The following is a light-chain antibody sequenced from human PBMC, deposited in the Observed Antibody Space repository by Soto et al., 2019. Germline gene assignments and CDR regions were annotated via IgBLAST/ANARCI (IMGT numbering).Light chain of an antibody. CDR3: SSYTSSSTLE. J-gene: IGLJ2*01. CDR2: DVS. V-gene: IGLV2-14*01. Sequence: QSVLTQPASVSGSPGQSITISCTGTSSDVGGYNYVSWYQQPPGKAPKLMIYDVSNRPSGVSNRFSGSKSGNTASLTISGLQAEDEADYYCSSYTSSSTLEFGGGTKLTVL. CDR1: SSDVGGYNY.